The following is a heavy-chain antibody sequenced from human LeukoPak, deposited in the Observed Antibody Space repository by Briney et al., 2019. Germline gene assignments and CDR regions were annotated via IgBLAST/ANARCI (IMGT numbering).Heavy chain of an antibody. CDR3: ARESDILATGFDY. V-gene: IGHV3-48*01. J-gene: IGHJ4*02. CDR2: ISSSSSTI. Sequence: GGSLRLSCAASGFTFSSYSMNWVRQAPGKGLEWVSYISSSSSTIYYADSVKGRFTISRDNAKNSLYLQMNSLRAEDTAVYYCARESDILATGFDYWGQGTLVTVSS. CDR1: GFTFSSYS. D-gene: IGHD5-12*01.